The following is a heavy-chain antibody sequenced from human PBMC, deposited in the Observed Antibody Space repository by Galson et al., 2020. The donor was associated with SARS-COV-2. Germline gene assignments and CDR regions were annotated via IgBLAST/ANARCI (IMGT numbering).Heavy chain of an antibody. V-gene: IGHV4-61*02. CDR3: ASYHGYYFDY. CDR2: IYTSGST. CDR1: GGSISSGSYY. J-gene: IGHJ4*02. D-gene: IGHD2-2*01. Sequence: SETLSLTCTVSGGSISSGSYYWSWIRQPAGKGLEWIGRIYTSGSTNYNPSLKSRVTISVDTSKNQFSLKLSSVTAADTAVYYCASYHGYYFDYWGQGTLVTVSS.